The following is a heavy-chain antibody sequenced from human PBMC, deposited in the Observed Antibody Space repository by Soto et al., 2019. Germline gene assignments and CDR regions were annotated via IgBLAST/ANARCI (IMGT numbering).Heavy chain of an antibody. D-gene: IGHD6-13*01. V-gene: IGHV1-69*13. CDR1: GGTFSSYA. CDR2: IIPIFGTA. J-gene: IGHJ6*02. Sequence: RASVKVSCKASGGTFSSYAISWVRQAPGQGLEWMGGIIPIFGTANYAQKFQGRVTITADESTSTAYMELSSLRSEDTAVYYCARAPTYSSSWLYYYYYGMDVWGQGTTVTVSS. CDR3: ARAPTYSSSWLYYYYYGMDV.